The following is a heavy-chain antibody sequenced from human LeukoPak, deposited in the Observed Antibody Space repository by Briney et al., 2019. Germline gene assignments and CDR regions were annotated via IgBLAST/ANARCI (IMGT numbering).Heavy chain of an antibody. Sequence: SETLSLTCAVSGGSFSGYYWSWIRPPPGKGLEWIGEINHSGSLNYNASLKSRVSISADTSKNRFSLKLTSVTASDTAVYYCARESGGTGHWGQGTLVTVSS. CDR3: ARESGGTGH. CDR1: GGSFSGYY. V-gene: IGHV4-34*01. J-gene: IGHJ4*02. D-gene: IGHD3/OR15-3a*01. CDR2: INHSGSL.